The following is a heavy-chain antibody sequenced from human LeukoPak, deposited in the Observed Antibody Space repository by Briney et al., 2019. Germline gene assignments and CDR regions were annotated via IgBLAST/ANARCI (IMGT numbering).Heavy chain of an antibody. Sequence: SQTLSLTCTVSGGSISSGGYYWSWIRQHPGKGLEWIGYIYYSGSTYYNPSLKSRVTISVDTSKNQFSLKLSSVTAADTAVYYCARVSGLPSYRQAFDIWGQGTIVTVSS. CDR3: ARVSGLPSYRQAFDI. D-gene: IGHD3-16*02. J-gene: IGHJ3*02. CDR1: GGSISSGGYY. V-gene: IGHV4-31*03. CDR2: IYYSGST.